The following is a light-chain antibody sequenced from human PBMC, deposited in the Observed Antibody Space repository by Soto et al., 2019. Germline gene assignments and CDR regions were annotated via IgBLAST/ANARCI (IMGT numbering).Light chain of an antibody. J-gene: IGKJ2*01. CDR2: GAS. CDR3: QQYNNWPVYT. Sequence: EIVMTQSPATLSVSPGERATLSCRASQSVSSNLAWYQQKPGQAPRLLIYGASTRATGIPARFSGSGSGTEFTLTISSLQSEDFALYYCQQYNNWPVYTFGQGTKLEIK. CDR1: QSVSSN. V-gene: IGKV3D-15*01.